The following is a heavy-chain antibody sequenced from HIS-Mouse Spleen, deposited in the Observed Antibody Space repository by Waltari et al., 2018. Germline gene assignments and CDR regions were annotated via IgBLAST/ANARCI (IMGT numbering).Heavy chain of an antibody. CDR1: GFPFSSYG. V-gene: IGHV3-30*18. Sequence: VQLVESGGGVVQPGRSLRLSCAASGFPFSSYGMHWVRQAPGKGLEWVAVISYDGSNKYYADSVKGRFTISRDNSKNTLYLQMNSLRAEDTAVYYCAKDKHHAFDYWGQGTLVTVSS. J-gene: IGHJ4*02. CDR2: ISYDGSNK. CDR3: AKDKHHAFDY.